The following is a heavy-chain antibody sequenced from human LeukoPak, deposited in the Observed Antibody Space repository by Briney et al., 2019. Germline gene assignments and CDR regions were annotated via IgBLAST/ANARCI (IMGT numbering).Heavy chain of an antibody. D-gene: IGHD3-16*02. CDR1: GFTFGSYS. V-gene: IGHV3-23*01. Sequence: GGSLRLSCAASGFTFGSYSMTWVRQTPGKGLEWVSRISGKADKTYYADSVKGRVTISRDNSNNTLYLQMNSLRVEDTAVYYCAKGRVAFGGVVVTEFDSWGQGTLVTVSS. CDR3: AKGRVAFGGVVVTEFDS. CDR2: ISGKADKT. J-gene: IGHJ4*02.